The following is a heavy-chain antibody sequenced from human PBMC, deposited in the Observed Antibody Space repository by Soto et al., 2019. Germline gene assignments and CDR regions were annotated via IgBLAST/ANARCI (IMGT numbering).Heavy chain of an antibody. D-gene: IGHD1-7*01. CDR3: ARDCRELRPNSPFFDY. CDR1: GFTFSAYG. V-gene: IGHV3-33*01. Sequence: QVQLVESGGGVVQPGRSLRLSCAASGFTFSAYGMHWVRQAPGQGLEWVAVIWYDGSNKYYADSVKGRFTISRDNSNNTLYLQMNSLRAEDTAVYYCARDCRELRPNSPFFDYWGQGALVTVSS. CDR2: IWYDGSNK. J-gene: IGHJ4*02.